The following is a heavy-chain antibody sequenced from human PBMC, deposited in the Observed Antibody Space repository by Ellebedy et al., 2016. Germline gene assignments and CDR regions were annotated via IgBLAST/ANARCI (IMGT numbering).Heavy chain of an antibody. Sequence: SETLSLTCTVSGYSISSGYYWGWIRQPPGKGLEWIGSIYHSGSTYYNPSLKSRVTISVDTSKNQFSLKLSSVTAADTAVYYCARQVSSSWYRGHFDYWGQGTLVTVSS. J-gene: IGHJ4*02. CDR3: ARQVSSSWYRGHFDY. D-gene: IGHD6-13*01. CDR2: IYHSGST. V-gene: IGHV4-38-2*02. CDR1: GYSISSGYY.